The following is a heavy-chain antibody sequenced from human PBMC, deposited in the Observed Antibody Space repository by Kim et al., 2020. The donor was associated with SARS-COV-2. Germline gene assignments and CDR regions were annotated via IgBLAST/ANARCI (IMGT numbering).Heavy chain of an antibody. Sequence: GGSLRLSCAASGFTFSNAWMSWVRQAPGKGLEWVGRIKSKTDGGTTDYAAPVKGRFTISRDDSKNTLYLQMNRLKTEDTAVYYCTTDGPFSRLWFGELLESEAFYCYYGMDVWGQETTVTVSS. V-gene: IGHV3-15*01. D-gene: IGHD3-10*01. CDR2: IKSKTDGGTT. J-gene: IGHJ6*02. CDR3: TTDGPFSRLWFGELLESEAFYCYYGMDV. CDR1: GFTFSNAW.